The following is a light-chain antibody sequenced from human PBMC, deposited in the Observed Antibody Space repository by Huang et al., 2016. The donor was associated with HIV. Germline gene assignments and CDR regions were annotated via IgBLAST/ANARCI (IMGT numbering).Light chain of an antibody. Sequence: EIVMTQSPATLSVSPGERATLSCRASQSVGSNLAGYQQRRGQAPRLLIYAASTRASGTPARFSGSGSGTEFTLTVSSLQSEDFAVYYCQQHNTWPRTFGQGTRV. V-gene: IGKV3-15*01. CDR1: QSVGSN. J-gene: IGKJ1*01. CDR2: AAS. CDR3: QQHNTWPRT.